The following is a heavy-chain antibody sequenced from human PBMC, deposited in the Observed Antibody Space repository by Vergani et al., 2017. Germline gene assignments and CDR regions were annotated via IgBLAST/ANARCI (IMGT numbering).Heavy chain of an antibody. CDR2: IYHSGST. J-gene: IGHJ4*02. CDR3: ARGEYGSGSYRFDY. Sequence: QVQLQESGPGLVKPSETLSLTCTVSGYSLSSGYYWGWIRQPPGKGLEWIGSIYHSGSTYYNPSLKSRVTISVDTSKNQFSLKLSSVTAADTAVYYCARGEYGSGSYRFDYWGQGTLVTVSS. V-gene: IGHV4-38-2*02. CDR1: GYSLSSGYY. D-gene: IGHD3-10*01.